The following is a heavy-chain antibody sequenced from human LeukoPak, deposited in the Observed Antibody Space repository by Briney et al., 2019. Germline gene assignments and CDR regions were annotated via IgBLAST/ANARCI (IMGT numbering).Heavy chain of an antibody. CDR1: GGTISSNYW. D-gene: IGHD2-2*01. V-gene: IGHV4-4*02. J-gene: IGHJ4*02. CDR3: ATHCSSTSCYSTRFDY. CDR2: IYHSGST. Sequence: SETLSLTCAVSGGTISSNYWWSWVRQPPGKGLEWIGEIYHSGSTNYNPSLKSRVTISVDKSKSQFSLKLSSVTAADTAVYYCATHCSSTSCYSTRFDYWGQGTLVTVSS.